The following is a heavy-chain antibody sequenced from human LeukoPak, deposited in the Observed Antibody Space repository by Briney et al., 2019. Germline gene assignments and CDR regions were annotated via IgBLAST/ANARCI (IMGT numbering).Heavy chain of an antibody. J-gene: IGHJ6*03. Sequence: ASVKVSCKASGYTFTSYYMHWVRQAPGQGLEWMGIINPSGGSTSYAQKFQGRVTMTRDMSTSTVYMELSSLRSEDTAVYYCARTEYGGPERSYYYYYMDVWGKGTTVTVSS. CDR2: INPSGGST. V-gene: IGHV1-46*01. CDR3: ARTEYGGPERSYYYYYMDV. CDR1: GYTFTSYY. D-gene: IGHD4/OR15-4a*01.